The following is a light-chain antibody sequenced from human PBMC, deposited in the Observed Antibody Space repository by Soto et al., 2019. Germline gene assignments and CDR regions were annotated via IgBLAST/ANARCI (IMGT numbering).Light chain of an antibody. CDR1: QSVSSY. V-gene: IGKV3-11*01. Sequence: EIVLTQSPATLSLSPGERATLSCRASQSVSSYLAWYQQKPGQAPRLLIYDASNRATGIPARFSGSGSGTDFTLTISSLEPEDFAVYYCQQRSNHFTFAQGTRLEIK. CDR3: QQRSNHFT. J-gene: IGKJ5*01. CDR2: DAS.